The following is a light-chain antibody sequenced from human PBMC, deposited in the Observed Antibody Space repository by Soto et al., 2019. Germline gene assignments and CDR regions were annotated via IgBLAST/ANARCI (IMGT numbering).Light chain of an antibody. CDR1: SSNIGSNY. Sequence: QLVLTQPPSASGTPGQRVTISCSGSSSNIGSNYVYWYQQVSGTAPKLLIYRDNQRPSGVPDRFSGSKSGTSASLAISGLRSEDEADYYCVTWDDSLSALFGGGTKVTVL. V-gene: IGLV1-47*01. CDR2: RDN. CDR3: VTWDDSLSAL. J-gene: IGLJ2*01.